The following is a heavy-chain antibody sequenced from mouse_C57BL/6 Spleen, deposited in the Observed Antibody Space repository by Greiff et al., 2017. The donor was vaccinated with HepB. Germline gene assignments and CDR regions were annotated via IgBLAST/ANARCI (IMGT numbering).Heavy chain of an antibody. D-gene: IGHD2-5*01. CDR2: IHPNSGST. CDR1: GYTFTSYW. J-gene: IGHJ3*01. Sequence: QVQLQQPGAELVKPGASVKLSCKASGYTFTSYWMHWVKQRPGQGLEWIGMIHPNSGSTNYNEKFKSKATLTVDKSSSTAYMQLSSLTSEDSAVYYCARSGSNYKGFAYWGQGTLVTVSA. CDR3: ARSGSNYKGFAY. V-gene: IGHV1-64*01.